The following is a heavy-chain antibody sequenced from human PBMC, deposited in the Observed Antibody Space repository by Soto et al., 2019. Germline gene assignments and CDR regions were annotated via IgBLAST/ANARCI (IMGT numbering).Heavy chain of an antibody. J-gene: IGHJ6*03. CDR2: FDPEDGET. CDR1: GYTLTELS. CDR3: ATVYTAAWSTHNYYYMDV. D-gene: IGHD3-16*01. V-gene: IGHV1-24*01. Sequence: QVQLVQSGAEVKEPGASVQVPCKVSGYTLTELSIHWVRQAPGKGLEWMGGFDPEDGETLYAQKFQGRVTMTEDTSTDTAYMDLSSLSSEDTAVYYCATVYTAAWSTHNYYYMDVWGKGTTVTVSS.